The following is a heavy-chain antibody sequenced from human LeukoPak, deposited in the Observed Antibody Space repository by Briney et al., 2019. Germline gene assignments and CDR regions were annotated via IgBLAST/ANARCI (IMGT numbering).Heavy chain of an antibody. Sequence: SETLSLTCTVSGGSIGSHYWSWIRQPPGKGLEWIGYIYYSGSTNYNPSLKSRVTISVDTSKNQFSLKLSSVTAAHMAVYYCARTTNYYYYMDVWGKGTTVTVSS. CDR1: GGSIGSHY. CDR3: ARTTNYYYYMDV. D-gene: IGHD4-17*01. CDR2: IYYSGST. V-gene: IGHV4-59*11. J-gene: IGHJ6*03.